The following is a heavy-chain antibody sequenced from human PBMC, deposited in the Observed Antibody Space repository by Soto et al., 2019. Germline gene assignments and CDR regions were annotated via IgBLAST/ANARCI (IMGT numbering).Heavy chain of an antibody. Sequence: ASVKVSCKASGYTFTSYGISWVRQAPGQGLEWMGWISAYNGNTNYAQKLQGRVTMTTDTSTSTAYMELRSLRSDDTAVYYCARDLPRITIFGVVIIPFDYWGQGTLVTVSS. V-gene: IGHV1-18*01. J-gene: IGHJ4*02. CDR3: ARDLPRITIFGVVIIPFDY. CDR1: GYTFTSYG. CDR2: ISAYNGNT. D-gene: IGHD3-3*01.